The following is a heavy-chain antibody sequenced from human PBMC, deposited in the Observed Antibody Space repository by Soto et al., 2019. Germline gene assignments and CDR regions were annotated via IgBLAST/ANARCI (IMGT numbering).Heavy chain of an antibody. CDR1: GFTFSSYG. CDR2: ISYDGSNK. CDR3: AKDGGSGGATDAFDI. V-gene: IGHV3-30*18. Sequence: PGGSLRLSCAASGFTFSSYGMHWVRQAPGKGLEWVAVISYDGSNKYYADTVKGRFTISRDNSKNTLYLQMNSLRAEDTAVYYCAKDGGSGGATDAFDIWGQGTMVTVSS. J-gene: IGHJ3*02. D-gene: IGHD1-26*01.